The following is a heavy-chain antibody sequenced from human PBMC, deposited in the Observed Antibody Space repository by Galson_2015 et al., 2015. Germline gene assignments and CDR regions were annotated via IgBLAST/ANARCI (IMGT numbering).Heavy chain of an antibody. D-gene: IGHD4-17*01. CDR1: GFTFSSYA. CDR3: ARAVSTVTTFDP. V-gene: IGHV3-30-3*01. J-gene: IGHJ5*02. Sequence: LRLSCAASGFTFSSYAMHWVRQAPGKGLEWVAVISYDGSNKYYADSVKGRFTISRDNSKNTLYLQMNSLRAEDTAVYYCARAVSTVTTFDPWGQGTLVTVSS. CDR2: ISYDGSNK.